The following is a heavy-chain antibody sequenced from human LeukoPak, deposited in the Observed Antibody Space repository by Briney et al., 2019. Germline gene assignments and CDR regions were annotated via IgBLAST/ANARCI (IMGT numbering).Heavy chain of an antibody. D-gene: IGHD1-26*01. V-gene: IGHV3-21*01. CDR2: ISRSSSYI. CDR1: GFSFSSYS. CDR3: ARIKEELLAFDI. J-gene: IGHJ3*02. Sequence: GGSLRLSRAASGFSFSSYSMNWVRQAPRKGLEWVSSISRSSSYIYYADSVKGRFTISRDNAKNSLYLQMNSLRAEDTAVYYCARIKEELLAFDIWGQGTMVTVSS.